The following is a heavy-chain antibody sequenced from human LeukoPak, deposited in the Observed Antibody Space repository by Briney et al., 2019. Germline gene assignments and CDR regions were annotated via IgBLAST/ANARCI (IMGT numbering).Heavy chain of an antibody. D-gene: IGHD6-13*01. V-gene: IGHV4-39*01. CDR1: GGSISSSSYY. CDR2: IYYSGST. J-gene: IGHJ6*03. Sequence: SETLSPTCTVSGGSISSSSYYWGWIRQPPGKGLEWIGSIYYSGSTYYNPSLKSRVTISVDTSKNQFSLKLSSVTAADTAVYYCARQAAAGTYYYYYMDVWGKGTTVTVSS. CDR3: ARQAAAGTYYYYYMDV.